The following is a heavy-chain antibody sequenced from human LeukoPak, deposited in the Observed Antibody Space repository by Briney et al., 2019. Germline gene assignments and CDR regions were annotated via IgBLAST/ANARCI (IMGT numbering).Heavy chain of an antibody. V-gene: IGHV3-30-3*02. CDR2: ISYDGGNK. D-gene: IGHD2-2*01. Sequence: GGSLRLSCAASGFTLSTYAMHWVRQAPGKGLEWVAVISYDGGNKYYADSVKGRFTISRDNSKNTVYLQMNSLRAEDTAVYYCAKSPSMDCSSTSCYYYYYMDVWGKGTTVTVSS. CDR1: GFTLSTYA. CDR3: AKSPSMDCSSTSCYYYYYMDV. J-gene: IGHJ6*03.